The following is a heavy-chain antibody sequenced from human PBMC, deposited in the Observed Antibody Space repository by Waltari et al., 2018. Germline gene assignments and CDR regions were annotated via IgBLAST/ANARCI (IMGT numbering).Heavy chain of an antibody. Sequence: EVQLVESGGGLVQPGGSLRLSCAASGVTFSSYSMNGVRQAPGKGLEWVSYISSSGTIYYADSVNGRFTISRDNAKNSLYLPMNSLRAEDTAVYYCARELRFLECDPSFDYWGQGTLVTVSS. CDR2: ISSSGTI. D-gene: IGHD3-3*01. CDR1: GVTFSSYS. J-gene: IGHJ4*02. CDR3: ARELRFLECDPSFDY. V-gene: IGHV3-48*04.